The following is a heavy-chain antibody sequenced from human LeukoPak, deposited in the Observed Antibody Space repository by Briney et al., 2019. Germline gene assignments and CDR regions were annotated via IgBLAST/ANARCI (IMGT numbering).Heavy chain of an antibody. CDR1: GGSVSSVNFY. D-gene: IGHD3-3*01. V-gene: IGHV4-39*01. J-gene: IGHJ5*02. CDR3: ARHIGSDFWGGPPTSFDP. CDR2: MYYSGTT. Sequence: PSETLSLTCTVSGGSVSSVNFYWAWIRQPPGKGLEWIGTMYYSGTTYYNPSLESRLAMSVDTSKNQLFLRLTSVTAADTAVYYCARHIGSDFWGGPPTSFDPWGQGTLVTVSS.